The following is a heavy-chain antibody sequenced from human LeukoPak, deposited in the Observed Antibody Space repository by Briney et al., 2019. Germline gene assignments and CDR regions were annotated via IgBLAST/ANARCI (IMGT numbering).Heavy chain of an antibody. CDR2: ISAYNGNT. Sequence: ASVKVSCKASGYTFTSYGISWVRQAPGQGLEWMGWISAYNGNTNYAQKLQGRVTMTTDTSTSTAYMELSSLRSEDTAVYYCAKDSPRHPSIAAALSDRNNWFDPWGQGTLVTVSS. CDR1: GYTFTSYG. J-gene: IGHJ5*02. V-gene: IGHV1-18*01. D-gene: IGHD6-13*01. CDR3: AKDSPRHPSIAAALSDRNNWFDP.